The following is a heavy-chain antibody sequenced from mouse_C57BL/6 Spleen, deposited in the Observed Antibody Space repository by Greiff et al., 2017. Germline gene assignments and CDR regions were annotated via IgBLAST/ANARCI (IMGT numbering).Heavy chain of an antibody. V-gene: IGHV1-43*01. Sequence: EVQLVESGPELVKPGASVKISCKASGYSFTGYYMHWVKQSSEKSLEWIGEINPSTGGTSYNQKFKGKATLTVDKSSSTAYMQLKSLTSEDSAVYYCALTGSYDYWGQGTTLTVSS. D-gene: IGHD4-1*01. CDR1: GYSFTGYY. CDR2: INPSTGGT. CDR3: ALTGSYDY. J-gene: IGHJ2*01.